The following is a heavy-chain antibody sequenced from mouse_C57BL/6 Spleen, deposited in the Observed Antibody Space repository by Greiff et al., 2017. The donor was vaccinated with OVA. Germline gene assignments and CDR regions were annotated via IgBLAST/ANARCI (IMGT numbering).Heavy chain of an antibody. V-gene: IGHV5-6*02. D-gene: IGHD1-2*01. Sequence: DVMLVESGGDLVKPGGSLKLSCAASGFTFSSYGMSWVRQTPDKRLEWVATISSGGSYTYYPDSVKGRFTISRDNAKNTLYLQMSSLKSEDTAMYYCASITTGAYWGQGTLVTVSA. J-gene: IGHJ3*01. CDR1: GFTFSSYG. CDR2: ISSGGSYT. CDR3: ASITTGAY.